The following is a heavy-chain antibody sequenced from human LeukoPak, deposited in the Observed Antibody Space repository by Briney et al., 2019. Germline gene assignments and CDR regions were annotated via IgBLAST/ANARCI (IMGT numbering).Heavy chain of an antibody. J-gene: IGHJ4*02. CDR1: GYTFSSYD. CDR3: ARLPKYSRPLDY. Sequence: ASVKVSCKASGYTFSSYDINWVRQATGQGLEWMGWMNPNSGNTAYAQKLQGRVTMSRDTSISTAYMELSSLRSEDTAVYYCARLPKYSRPLDYWGQGTRVTVSS. CDR2: MNPNSGNT. V-gene: IGHV1-8*02. D-gene: IGHD6-6*01.